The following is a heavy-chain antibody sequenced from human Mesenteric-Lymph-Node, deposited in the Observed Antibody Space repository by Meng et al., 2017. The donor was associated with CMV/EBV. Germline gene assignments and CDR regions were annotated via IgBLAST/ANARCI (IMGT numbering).Heavy chain of an antibody. J-gene: IGHJ5*02. D-gene: IGHD4-17*01. Sequence: SETLSLTCTVSGGSISNSDYYWGWVRQPPGKGLEWIASIYYSGSTYYNASLRSRVTISVDTSKNQFSLKLSSVTAADTAKYYCAREQTTMINDAGLGYFRVDPWGQGALVTVSS. CDR2: IYYSGST. V-gene: IGHV4-39*07. CDR1: GGSISNSDYY. CDR3: AREQTTMINDAGLGYFRVDP.